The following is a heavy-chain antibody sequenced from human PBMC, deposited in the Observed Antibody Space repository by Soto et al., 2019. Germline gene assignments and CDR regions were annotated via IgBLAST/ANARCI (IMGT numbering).Heavy chain of an antibody. D-gene: IGHD2-2*01. CDR1: GYTFTGYY. V-gene: IGHV1-2*02. J-gene: IGHJ4*02. CDR2: INPNSGGT. Sequence: ASVKVSCKASGYTFTGYYMHWVRQAPGQGLEWMGWINPNSGGTNYAQKFQGRVTMTRDTSISTAYMELSRLRSDDTAVYYCARDNCSSTSCYRPAYYFDYWGQGTLVTVSS. CDR3: ARDNCSSTSCYRPAYYFDY.